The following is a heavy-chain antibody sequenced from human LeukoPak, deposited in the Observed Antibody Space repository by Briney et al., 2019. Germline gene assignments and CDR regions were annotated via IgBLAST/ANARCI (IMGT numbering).Heavy chain of an antibody. Sequence: ASVKVSCKASGYTFTGYYMHWVRQAPGQGLEWMGWINPNSGGTNYAQKFQGRVTMTRDTSISTAYMELSRLRSEDTAVYYCATCRGYCSSTSCYADYYYYYYMDVWGKGTTVTISS. CDR3: ATCRGYCSSTSCYADYYYYYYMDV. CDR1: GYTFTGYY. V-gene: IGHV1-2*02. CDR2: INPNSGGT. D-gene: IGHD2-2*01. J-gene: IGHJ6*03.